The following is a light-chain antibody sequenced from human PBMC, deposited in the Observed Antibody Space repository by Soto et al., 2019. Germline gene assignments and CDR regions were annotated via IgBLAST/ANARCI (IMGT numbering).Light chain of an antibody. Sequence: DIQMTQSPSSLSASVGNRVTITCQASQDIATYLNWYQQKPGKAPKLLIYDASNLETGVPSRFSGSGSGTDFTFTISSLQPEDIATYYCQQYDNLLGGGTKV. CDR3: QQYDNL. J-gene: IGKJ4*01. V-gene: IGKV1-33*01. CDR2: DAS. CDR1: QDIATY.